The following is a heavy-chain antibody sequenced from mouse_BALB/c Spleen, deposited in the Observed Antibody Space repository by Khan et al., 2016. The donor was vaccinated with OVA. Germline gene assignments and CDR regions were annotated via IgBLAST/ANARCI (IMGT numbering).Heavy chain of an antibody. D-gene: IGHD2-1*01. J-gene: IGHJ3*01. V-gene: IGHV1S132*01. CDR1: SYTFTSYW. Sequence: VQLQESGAELVKPGASVKLSCKTSSYTFTSYWIQWVKQRPGQGLGWIGQIFPGTGTTYYNENFKGKATLTVDTSSSTAYMQLSSLTSEDSAVYVCARGYFGNYDFVYWGQGTLVTVSP. CDR3: ARGYFGNYDFVY. CDR2: IFPGTGTT.